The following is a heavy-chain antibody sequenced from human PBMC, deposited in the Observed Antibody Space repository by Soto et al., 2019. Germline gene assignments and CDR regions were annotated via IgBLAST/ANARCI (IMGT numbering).Heavy chain of an antibody. J-gene: IGHJ1*01. CDR2: IIPIFGTA. Sequence: QVQLVQSGAEVKKPGSSVKVSCKASGGTFSSYAISWVRQAPGQGLEWMGGIIPIFGTANYAQKFQCRVTITADESTSTAYMELSSLRSEDTAVYYCARSPRVTMIIAEYFQHWGQGTLVTVSS. V-gene: IGHV1-69*01. CDR3: ARSPRVTMIIAEYFQH. D-gene: IGHD3-22*01. CDR1: GGTFSSYA.